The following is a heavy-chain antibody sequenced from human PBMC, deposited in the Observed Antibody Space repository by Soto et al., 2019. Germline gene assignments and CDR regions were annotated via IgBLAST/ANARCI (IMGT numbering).Heavy chain of an antibody. CDR1: GFSVSTHV. CDR3: ARVPRYDTWYFDY. CDR2: LWYDGSRE. J-gene: IGHJ4*02. V-gene: IGHV3-33*01. D-gene: IGHD3-22*01. Sequence: QVQLVESGGGVVQPGRSLRLSCTASGFSVSTHVIHWVRQAPGKGLEWVAVLWYDGSREYYAESVKGRFTISRDNSKNTMYLQMNSLRDEDTAVYYCARVPRYDTWYFDYWGQGTLATVSS.